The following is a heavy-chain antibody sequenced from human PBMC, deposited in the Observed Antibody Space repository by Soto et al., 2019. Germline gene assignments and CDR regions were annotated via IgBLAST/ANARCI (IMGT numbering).Heavy chain of an antibody. CDR3: GRGRGWGIGRFPSYSSPMAF. D-gene: IGHD3-16*01. CDR2: IYPGDSDT. CDR1: GYNFAHYW. Sequence: PGESLKISCKASGYNFAHYWIAWVRQMSGKGLEWMGIIYPGDSDTRYSPSVEGQVTVSVDKSATTAYLQWSSLKASDPARYYCGRGRGWGIGRFPSYSSPMAFGGQGTTVPVPS. V-gene: IGHV5-51*01. J-gene: IGHJ6*02.